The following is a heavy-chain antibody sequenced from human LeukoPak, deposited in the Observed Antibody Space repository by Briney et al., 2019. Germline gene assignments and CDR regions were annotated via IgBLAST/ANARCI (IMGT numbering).Heavy chain of an antibody. V-gene: IGHV4-59*08. CDR1: GGSISSYY. J-gene: IGHJ6*02. CDR2: IYYSGST. D-gene: IGHD3-3*01. CDR3: ARRGYDFWSGSAYGMDV. Sequence: SETLSLTCTVSGGSISSYYWSWIRQPPGKGLEWIGYIYYSGSTNYNPSLKSRVTISVDTSKNQFSLKLSSVTAADTAVDYCARRGYDFWSGSAYGMDVWGQGTTVTVSS.